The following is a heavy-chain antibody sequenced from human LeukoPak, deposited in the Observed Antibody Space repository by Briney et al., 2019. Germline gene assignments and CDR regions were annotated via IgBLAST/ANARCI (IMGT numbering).Heavy chain of an antibody. CDR3: ARVLRYFDWPTAWDY. CDR1: GYTFTSYG. CDR2: ISAYNGNT. Sequence: ASVKVSCKASGYTFTSYGISWVRQAPGQGLEWMGWISAYNGNTNYAQKLQGRVTMTTDTSTSTAYMELRSLRSDDTAVYYCARVLRYFDWPTAWDYWGRGTLVTVSS. V-gene: IGHV1-18*01. J-gene: IGHJ4*02. D-gene: IGHD3-9*01.